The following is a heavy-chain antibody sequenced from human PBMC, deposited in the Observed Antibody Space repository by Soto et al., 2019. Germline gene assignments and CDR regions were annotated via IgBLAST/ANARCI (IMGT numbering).Heavy chain of an antibody. V-gene: IGHV2-5*02. J-gene: IGHJ4*02. CDR2: IYWDDNK. Sequence: QITLKESGPTLVKPTQTLTLTCTFSGFSLSTSGVGVGWIRQPPGKALEWLALIYWDDNKRYSPSLKSRLTTXKXTXXTQVVPTMTTTDPVDTATYYCAPRLRYYYDSEFDYWGQGTLVTVSS. D-gene: IGHD3-22*01. CDR1: GFSLSTSGVG. CDR3: APRLRYYYDSEFDY.